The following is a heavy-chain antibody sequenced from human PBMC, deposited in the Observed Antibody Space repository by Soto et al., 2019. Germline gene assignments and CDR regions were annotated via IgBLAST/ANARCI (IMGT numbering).Heavy chain of an antibody. J-gene: IGHJ6*02. D-gene: IGHD3-10*01. CDR2: ISAYNGNT. CDR3: AADRGGYYYGSGSSNGHYYYYGMDV. Sequence: GASVKVSCKASGYTFTSYGISWVRQAPGQGLEWMGWISAYNGNTNYAQKFQERVTITRDMSTSTAYMELSSLRSEDTAVYYCAADRGGYYYGSGSSNGHYYYYGMDVWGQGTTVTVSS. CDR1: GYTFTSYG. V-gene: IGHV1-18*01.